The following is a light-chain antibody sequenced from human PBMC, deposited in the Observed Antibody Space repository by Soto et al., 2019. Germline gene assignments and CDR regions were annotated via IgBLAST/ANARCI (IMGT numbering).Light chain of an antibody. Sequence: EIVMTQSPATLFVCPGDIAILSCRAGQGVTTNFAWYQQKSGQSPRLLIYDVSHRATGVPARFSGTGSETDFTLTISGLQSEDSAVYFCQQYNNWPFSFGQGTRLEI. CDR2: DVS. CDR1: QGVTTN. J-gene: IGKJ5*01. CDR3: QQYNNWPFS. V-gene: IGKV3-15*01.